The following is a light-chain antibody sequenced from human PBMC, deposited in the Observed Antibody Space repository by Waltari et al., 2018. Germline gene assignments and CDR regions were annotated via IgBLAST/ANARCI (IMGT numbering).Light chain of an antibody. Sequence: DIQMTQSPSTLSASVGDRVTITCRASQSINIWLAWYQQKPGKAPKLLIDKASSLQSGVPSRFSGSGSGTEFTLTIYSLQPDDFATYYCQQYYAFSVTFGQGTRLEIK. CDR2: KAS. V-gene: IGKV1-5*03. CDR1: QSINIW. CDR3: QQYYAFSVT. J-gene: IGKJ5*01.